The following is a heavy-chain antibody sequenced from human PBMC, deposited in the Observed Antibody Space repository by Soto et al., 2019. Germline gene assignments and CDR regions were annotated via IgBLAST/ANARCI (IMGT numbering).Heavy chain of an antibody. J-gene: IGHJ1*01. CDR2: ISYDGSNK. Sequence: GGSLRLSCAASGFTFSSYGMHWVRQAPGKGLEWVAVISYDGSNKYYADSVKGRFTISRDNSKNTLYLQMNSLRAEDTAVYYCAKEVGQQLHPVLQHWGQGTLVTVSS. V-gene: IGHV3-30*18. CDR1: GFTFSSYG. D-gene: IGHD6-13*01. CDR3: AKEVGQQLHPVLQH.